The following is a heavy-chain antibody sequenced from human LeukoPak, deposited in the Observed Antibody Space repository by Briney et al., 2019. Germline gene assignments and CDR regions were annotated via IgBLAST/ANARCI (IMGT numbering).Heavy chain of an antibody. CDR2: INPSGGST. CDR1: GYSFTTYH. V-gene: IGHV1-46*01. J-gene: IGHJ4*02. D-gene: IGHD6-13*01. Sequence: ASVKVSCKASGYSFTTYHMHWVQQAPGQGLEWMGMINPSGGSTSYAQKFQGRVTMTRDASTSTVYMELRSLTSEDTAVYYCAREEGAAAGPDYWGQGTLVTVSS. CDR3: AREEGAAAGPDY.